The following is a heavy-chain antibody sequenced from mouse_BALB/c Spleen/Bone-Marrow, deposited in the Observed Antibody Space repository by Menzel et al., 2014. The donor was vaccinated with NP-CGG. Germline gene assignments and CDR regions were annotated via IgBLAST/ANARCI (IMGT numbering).Heavy chain of an antibody. CDR3: ARGGSSRAWFAY. D-gene: IGHD1-1*01. CDR1: EFSLTSYG. J-gene: IGHJ3*01. CDR2: IWAGGST. Sequence: VQLQQSGPGLVAPSQSLSITCTVSEFSLTSYGVHWVRQPPGKGLEWLGVIWAGGSTNYNSALMSRLSISKDNSKSQVFLKMNSLQTDDTAMYYCARGGSSRAWFAYWGQETLVTGSA. V-gene: IGHV2-9*02.